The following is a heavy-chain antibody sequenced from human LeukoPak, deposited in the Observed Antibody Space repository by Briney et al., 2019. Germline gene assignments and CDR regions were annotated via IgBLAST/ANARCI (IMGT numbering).Heavy chain of an antibody. CDR3: AKDPFGVVPFDY. CDR2: IYSGGST. D-gene: IGHD3-3*01. CDR1: GFTVSSNY. J-gene: IGHJ4*02. V-gene: IGHV3-53*01. Sequence: PGGSLRLSCAASGFTVSSNYMSWVRQAPGKGLEWVSVIYSGGSTYYADSVKGRFTISRDNSKNTLYLQMNSLRAEDTAVYCCAKDPFGVVPFDYWGQGTLVTVSS.